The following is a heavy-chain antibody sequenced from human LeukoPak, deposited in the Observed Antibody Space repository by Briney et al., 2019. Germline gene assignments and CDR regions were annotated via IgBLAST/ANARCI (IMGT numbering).Heavy chain of an antibody. V-gene: IGHV4-34*01. Sequence: PQTPSPTCAVYVGSPSGYYWSSAPQAPAQGPQCAGATTPGGPTNYTPSLNSRVTISVDTSKNQFSLKLTSVTAAVTAVYYCARLGDGYNRPPGYWVQGTTVTVSS. CDR1: VGSPSGYY. CDR2: TTPGGPT. J-gene: IGHJ4*02. CDR3: ARLGDGYNRPPGY. D-gene: IGHD5-24*01.